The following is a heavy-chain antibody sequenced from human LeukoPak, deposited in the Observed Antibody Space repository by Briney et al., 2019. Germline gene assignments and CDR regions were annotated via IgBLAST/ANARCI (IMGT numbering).Heavy chain of an antibody. Sequence: ASVKVSCKTSGYTFTSYGISWVRQAPGQGLEWMGWISAYNGNTNYAQKLQGRVTMTTDTSTSTAYMELRSLRSDDTAVYYCATSPVERGTPTYWGQGTLVTVSS. CDR2: ISAYNGNT. D-gene: IGHD4-23*01. J-gene: IGHJ4*02. V-gene: IGHV1-18*01. CDR3: ATSPVERGTPTY. CDR1: GYTFTSYG.